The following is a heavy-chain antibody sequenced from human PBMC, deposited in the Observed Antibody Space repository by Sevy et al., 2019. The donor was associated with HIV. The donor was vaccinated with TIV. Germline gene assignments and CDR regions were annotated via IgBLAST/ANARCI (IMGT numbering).Heavy chain of an antibody. V-gene: IGHV3-33*01. Sequence: GGSLRLSCAASGFTFSSYGMHWVRQAPGKGLEWVALIWFDGSNTYYADSVKGRFTIPRDIAKNTLHLQMNSLRGEDTAVYYCAIDLEFYDNGNYGPAFMPDYWGQGTLVTVSS. J-gene: IGHJ4*02. CDR2: IWFDGSNT. CDR1: GFTFSSYG. CDR3: AIDLEFYDNGNYGPAFMPDY. D-gene: IGHD4-17*01.